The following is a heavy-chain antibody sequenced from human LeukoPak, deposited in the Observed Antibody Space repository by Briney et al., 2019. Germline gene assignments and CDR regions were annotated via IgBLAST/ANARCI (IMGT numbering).Heavy chain of an antibody. Sequence: SETLSLTCTVSGGSISSYYWSWIRQPPGKGLEWIGRIYTSGSTNYNPSLKSRVTMSVDTSKNQFSLKLSSVTAADTAVYYCARDAYYYGHPVNWFDPWGQGTLVTVSS. V-gene: IGHV4-4*07. CDR1: GGSISSYY. J-gene: IGHJ5*02. CDR2: IYTSGST. CDR3: ARDAYYYGHPVNWFDP. D-gene: IGHD3-10*01.